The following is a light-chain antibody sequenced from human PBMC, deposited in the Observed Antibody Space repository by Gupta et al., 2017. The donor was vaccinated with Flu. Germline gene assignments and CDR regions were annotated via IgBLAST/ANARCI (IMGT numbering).Light chain of an antibody. V-gene: IGLV2-23*01. CDR3: CSYAGSSTPWV. CDR2: EGS. Sequence: SALTPPASVSGSPGQSITISCTGTSSDVGSYNLVSWYQQHPGKAPKLMIYEGSKRPSGVSNRFSGSKSGNTASLTISGLQAEDEADYYCCSYAGSSTPWVFGGGTKLTVL. J-gene: IGLJ3*02. CDR1: SSDVGSYNL.